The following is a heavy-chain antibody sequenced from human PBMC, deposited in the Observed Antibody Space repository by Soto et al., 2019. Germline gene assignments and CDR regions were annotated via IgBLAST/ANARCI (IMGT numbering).Heavy chain of an antibody. Sequence: EVQLVESGGGLVKPGGSLRLSCAASGFTFSSYNMNWVRQAPGKGLEWVSSISGTTNYIYYADSVKGRLTISRDNAKNSLYLPMNSLRAEDTAVYYCARDTVTKYGMDVWGQGTTVTVS. CDR2: ISGTTNYI. J-gene: IGHJ6*02. D-gene: IGHD4-4*01. CDR3: ARDTVTKYGMDV. V-gene: IGHV3-21*01. CDR1: GFTFSSYN.